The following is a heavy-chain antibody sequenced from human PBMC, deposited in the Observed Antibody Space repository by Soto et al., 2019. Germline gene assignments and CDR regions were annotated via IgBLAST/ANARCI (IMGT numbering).Heavy chain of an antibody. Sequence: EVQLVESGGGLVQPGGSLRLSCAASGFIFSSYSMNWVRQAPGKGLEWVSYISSSGITMYYADSVKGRFTISRDNAKNSLYLQMNSLRDEDTAVYYCARDDGRNLPYDYWGQGTLVTVSS. J-gene: IGHJ4*02. D-gene: IGHD1-1*01. CDR2: ISSSGITM. CDR3: ARDDGRNLPYDY. V-gene: IGHV3-48*02. CDR1: GFIFSSYS.